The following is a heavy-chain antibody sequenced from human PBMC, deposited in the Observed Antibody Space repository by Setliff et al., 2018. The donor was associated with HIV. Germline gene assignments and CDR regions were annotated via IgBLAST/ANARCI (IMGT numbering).Heavy chain of an antibody. CDR2: IKHNGNS. D-gene: IGHD5-18*01. CDR1: GGSFSGYY. V-gene: IGHV4-34*01. Sequence: SETLSLTCAVYGGSFSGYYWGWIRHPPGKGLEWIGEIKHNGNSNSNPSLKSRLTLPVDTSKNQFSLKLKSVTAADTAVYYCARVTYFYYYYMDVWGQGTTVTVSS. J-gene: IGHJ6*02. CDR3: ARVTYFYYYYMDV.